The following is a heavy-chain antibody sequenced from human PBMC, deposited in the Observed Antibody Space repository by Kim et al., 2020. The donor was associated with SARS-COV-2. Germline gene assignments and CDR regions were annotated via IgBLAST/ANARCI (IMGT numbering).Heavy chain of an antibody. CDR1: GYTFTGYY. CDR2: INPNSGGT. CDR3: AREVNCSGCSCYSAGVLDY. J-gene: IGHJ4*02. V-gene: IGHV1-2*04. D-gene: IGHD2-15*01. Sequence: ASVKVSCKASGYTFTGYYMHWVRQAPGQGLEWMGWINPNSGGTNYAQKFQGWVTMTRDTSISTAYMELSRLRSDDTAVYYCAREVNCSGCSCYSAGVLDYWGQGTLVTVSS.